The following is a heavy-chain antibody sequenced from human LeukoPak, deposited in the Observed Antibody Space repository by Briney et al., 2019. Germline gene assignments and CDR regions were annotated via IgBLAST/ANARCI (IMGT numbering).Heavy chain of an antibody. CDR1: GFRFSDYY. D-gene: IGHD3-16*01. CDR3: ARDRRAYGGYFDL. Sequence: GSLRLSCTASGFRFSDYYMGWIRQPPGRGLEWIGYLYDSGSANYNPSLKSRVTASLDTSKNQFSLNLSSVTAADTAVYYCARDRRAYGGYFDLWGRGTLVTVSS. V-gene: IGHV4-59*01. J-gene: IGHJ2*01. CDR2: LYDSGSA.